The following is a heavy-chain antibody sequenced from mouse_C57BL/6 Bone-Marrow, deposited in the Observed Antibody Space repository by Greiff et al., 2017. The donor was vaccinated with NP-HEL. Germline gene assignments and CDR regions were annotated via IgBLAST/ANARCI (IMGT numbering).Heavy chain of an antibody. CDR1: GFTFSSYG. V-gene: IGHV5-6*01. CDR2: ISSGGSYT. CDR3: ARLGLLHAMDY. J-gene: IGHJ4*01. Sequence: EVHLVESGGDLVKPGGSLKLSCAASGFTFSSYGMSWVRQTPDKRLEWVATISSGGSYTYYPDSVKGRLTISRDNAKNTLYLQMSSLKSEDTAMYYCARLGLLHAMDYWGQGTSVTVSS. D-gene: IGHD2-3*01.